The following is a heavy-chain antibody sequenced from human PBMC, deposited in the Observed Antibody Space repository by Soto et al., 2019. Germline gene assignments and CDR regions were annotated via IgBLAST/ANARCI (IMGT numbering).Heavy chain of an antibody. V-gene: IGHV4-59*08. D-gene: IGHD6-13*01. Sequence: SETLSLTCTVSGGSISSYYWSWIRQPPGKGLEWIGYIYYSGSTNYNPSLKSRVTISVDTSKNRFSLKLSSVTAADTAVYYCARLGSSTYYYYYYMDVWGKGTTVTVSS. J-gene: IGHJ6*03. CDR3: ARLGSSTYYYYYYMDV. CDR2: IYYSGST. CDR1: GGSISSYY.